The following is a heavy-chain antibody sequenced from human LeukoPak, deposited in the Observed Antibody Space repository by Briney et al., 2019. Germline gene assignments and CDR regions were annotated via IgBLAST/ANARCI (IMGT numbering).Heavy chain of an antibody. CDR1: GYSISSGYY. Sequence: SETLSLTCTVSGYSISSGYYWGWIRQPPGKGLEWIGSIYHSGSTYYNPSLKSRVTISVDTPKNQFSLKLSSVTAADTADYYCARADAYYYGMDVWGQGTTVTVSS. V-gene: IGHV4-38-2*02. CDR3: ARADAYYYGMDV. J-gene: IGHJ6*02. CDR2: IYHSGST.